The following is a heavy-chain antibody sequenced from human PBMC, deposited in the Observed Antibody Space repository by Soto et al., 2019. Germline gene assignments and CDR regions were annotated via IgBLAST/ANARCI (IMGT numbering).Heavy chain of an antibody. CDR3: ARQRRDFDY. CDR2: IFSSGST. J-gene: IGHJ4*02. CDR1: GGSISNYY. V-gene: IGHV4-59*08. Sequence: QVQLQESGPGLVTPSETLSLTCTVSGGSISNYYWSWIRQPPGKGLQWIGYIFSSGSTNYNPSLKSRVTISVDTSKNQFSLNLSSVTAADTAVYYCARQRRDFDYWGQGSLVTVSS.